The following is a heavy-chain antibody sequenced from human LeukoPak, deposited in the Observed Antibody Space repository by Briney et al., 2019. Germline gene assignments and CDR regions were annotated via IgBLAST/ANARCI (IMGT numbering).Heavy chain of an antibody. CDR2: IYYSGST. D-gene: IGHD3-10*01. Sequence: PSETLSLTCTVSGGSIGSSSYHWGWIRQPPGKGLEWIGSIYYSGSTYYNPSLKSRVTISVDTSKNQFSLKLSSVTAADTAVYYCARGAGTSPFDYWGQGTLVTVSS. CDR3: ARGAGTSPFDY. V-gene: IGHV4-39*01. CDR1: GGSIGSSSYH. J-gene: IGHJ4*02.